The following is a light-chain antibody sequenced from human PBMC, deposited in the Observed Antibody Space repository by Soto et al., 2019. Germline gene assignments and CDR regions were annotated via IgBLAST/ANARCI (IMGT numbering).Light chain of an antibody. CDR2: DAS. CDR3: QQYNSYS. Sequence: FHMTHSPSTLSASLGYRFTITCRASQNIRSRLAWFQQKPGKAPKLLIYDASSLESGVPQRFSGSGSGTEFTLTISSLQPDDFATYYCQQYNSYSFGQGTKVDIK. CDR1: QNIRSR. V-gene: IGKV1-5*01. J-gene: IGKJ1*01.